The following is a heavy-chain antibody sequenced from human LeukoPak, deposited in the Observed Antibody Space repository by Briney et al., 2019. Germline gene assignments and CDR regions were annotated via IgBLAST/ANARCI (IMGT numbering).Heavy chain of an antibody. CDR3: ARESSYGDYRGAFDI. J-gene: IGHJ3*02. D-gene: IGHD4-17*01. V-gene: IGHV1-69*05. Sequence: SVKVSCKASGGTFSSYAISWVRQAPGQGLEWMGGIIPIFGTANYAQKFQGRVMITTDESTSTAYMELSSLRSEDTAVYYCARESSYGDYRGAFDIWGQGTMVTVSS. CDR1: GGTFSSYA. CDR2: IIPIFGTA.